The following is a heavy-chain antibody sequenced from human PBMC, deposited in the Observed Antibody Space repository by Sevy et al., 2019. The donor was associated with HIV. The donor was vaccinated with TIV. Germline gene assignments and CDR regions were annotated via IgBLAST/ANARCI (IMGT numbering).Heavy chain of an antibody. CDR2: IKSKTDGGTT. V-gene: IGHV3-15*01. Sequence: GGSLRLSCAASGFTFSNVWMSWVRQAPGKGLEWVGHIKSKTDGGTTDYAAPVKGRFTISRDDSKNMLSLQMNSLKSEDSAVYYCTTGGCILKYWGQGTLVTVSS. CDR3: TTGGCILKY. J-gene: IGHJ4*02. CDR1: GFTFSNVW. D-gene: IGHD2-8*01.